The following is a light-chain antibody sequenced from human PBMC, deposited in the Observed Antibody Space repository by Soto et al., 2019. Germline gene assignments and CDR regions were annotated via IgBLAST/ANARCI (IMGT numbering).Light chain of an antibody. CDR3: SSYAASNNFYFV. V-gene: IGLV2-8*01. Sequence: QSALTQPPSASGSPGQSVTISCTGTSSDVGGYNYVSWYQQYPGRAPKIMIYEVTKRPSGVPDRFSGSKSGNTASLTVSGLQAEDEADYYCSSYAASNNFYFVFGGGTKLTVL. CDR2: EVT. CDR1: SSDVGGYNY. J-gene: IGLJ3*02.